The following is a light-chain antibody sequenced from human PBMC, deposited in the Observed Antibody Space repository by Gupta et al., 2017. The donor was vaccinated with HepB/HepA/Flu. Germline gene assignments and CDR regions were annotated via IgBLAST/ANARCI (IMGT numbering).Light chain of an antibody. CDR1: SSNIGSNT. CDR3: AAWDDSLAVV. J-gene: IGLJ2*01. CDR2: SNN. Sequence: QSVLTQPPSASGTPGQRVTLSCSGSSSNIGSNTVNWYQQLPGTAPKLLIYSNNQRPSGVPDRFSGSKSGTSASLAISGLQSEDEADYYCAAWDDSLAVVFGGGTKLTVL. V-gene: IGLV1-44*01.